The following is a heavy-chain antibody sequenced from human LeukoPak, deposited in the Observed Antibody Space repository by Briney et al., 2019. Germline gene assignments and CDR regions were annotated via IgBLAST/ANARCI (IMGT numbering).Heavy chain of an antibody. CDR2: IKSKTDGGTT. Sequence: PGGSLRLSCAASGFTFSNAWMSWVRQAPGKGLEWVGRIKSKTDGGTTEYAAPVKGRFTISRDDSKNTLYLQMNSLKTEDTAVYYCTTAHYYDSSGYFDDYWGQGTLVTVSS. CDR1: GFTFSNAW. D-gene: IGHD3-22*01. J-gene: IGHJ4*02. CDR3: TTAHYYDSSGYFDDY. V-gene: IGHV3-15*01.